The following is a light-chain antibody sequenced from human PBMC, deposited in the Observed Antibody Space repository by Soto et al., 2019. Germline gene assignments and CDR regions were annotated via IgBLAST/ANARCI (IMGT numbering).Light chain of an antibody. CDR3: QQANSFPFA. V-gene: IGKV1-12*02. J-gene: IGKJ3*01. CDR2: GAS. CDR1: QDINTW. Sequence: DIQMTQSPSSVSASIGDRVTITCRASQDINTWLAWYQQKPGKAPNLLIYGASSLQSGVPSRFSGSGSGTDFTLTISNLQPEDFATYYCQQANSFPFAFGPGTIVDIK.